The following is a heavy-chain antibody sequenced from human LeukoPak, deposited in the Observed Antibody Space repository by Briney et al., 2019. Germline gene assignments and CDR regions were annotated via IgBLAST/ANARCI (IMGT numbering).Heavy chain of an antibody. D-gene: IGHD3-22*01. CDR3: ATPLDYYDSSGYHQGGD. J-gene: IGHJ4*02. Sequence: PGESLRLSCAASGFTFSRYWMTWVRQAPGKGLEWVANIKEDGSKKNYVDSVKGRFTISRDNAKNSLYLQMNSLRAEDTAVYYCATPLDYYDSSGYHQGGDWGQGTLVTVSS. CDR2: IKEDGSKK. CDR1: GFTFSRYW. V-gene: IGHV3-7*03.